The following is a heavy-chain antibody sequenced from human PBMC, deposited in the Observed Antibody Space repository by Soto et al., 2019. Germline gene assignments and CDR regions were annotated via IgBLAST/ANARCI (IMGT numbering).Heavy chain of an antibody. CDR3: AKFLSTTVTYYYYYGMDV. D-gene: IGHD4-17*01. V-gene: IGHV3-23*01. CDR1: GFTFSSYA. J-gene: IGHJ6*02. CDR2: ISGSGGST. Sequence: EVQLLESGGGLVQPGGSLRLSCAASGFTFSSYAMSWVRQAPGKGLEWVSAISGSGGSTYYADSVKGRFTISRDNSKNTLYLQMNSLRAEYTAVYYCAKFLSTTVTYYYYYGMDVWGQGTTVTVSS.